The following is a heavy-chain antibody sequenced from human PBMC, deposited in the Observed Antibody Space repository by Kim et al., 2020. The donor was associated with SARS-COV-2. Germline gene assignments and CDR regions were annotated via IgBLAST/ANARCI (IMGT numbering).Heavy chain of an antibody. CDR3: ESNRDAFDI. CDR1: GFTFSSYG. CDR2: ISYDGSNK. J-gene: IGHJ3*02. Sequence: GGSLRLSCAASGFTFSSYGMHWVRQAPGKGLEWVAVISYDGSNKYYADSVKGRFTISRDNSKNTLYLQMNSLRAEDTAVYYCESNRDAFDIWGQGTMVTV. V-gene: IGHV3-30*03.